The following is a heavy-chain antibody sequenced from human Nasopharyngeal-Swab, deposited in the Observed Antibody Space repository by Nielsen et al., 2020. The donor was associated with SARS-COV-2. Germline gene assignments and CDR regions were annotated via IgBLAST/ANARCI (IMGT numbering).Heavy chain of an antibody. V-gene: IGHV3-21*01. Sequence: WIRQPPRKGLEWVSFISSSGSHKYYADSMKGRFTISRDNAKSSLYLQLSSLRAEDTAVYYCARVEEYYYGSGSLSDNWGQGTLVTVSS. CDR3: ARVEEYYYGSGSLSDN. J-gene: IGHJ4*02. D-gene: IGHD3-10*01. CDR2: ISSSGSHK.